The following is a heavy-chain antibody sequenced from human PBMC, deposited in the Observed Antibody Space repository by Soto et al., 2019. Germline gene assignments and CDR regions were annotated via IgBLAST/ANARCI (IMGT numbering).Heavy chain of an antibody. CDR1: GYSISSGYH. Sequence: SETLSLTCAVSGYSISSGYHWGCIRQPPGKGLEWIGIINHSENTYYNPSLKSRVTMSVDTSKNQFSLNLSSVTAADTAIYYCAGRYSTTHRSFDCWGQGALVTVSS. CDR3: AGRYSTTHRSFDC. D-gene: IGHD5-12*01. CDR2: INHSENT. V-gene: IGHV4-38-2*01. J-gene: IGHJ4*02.